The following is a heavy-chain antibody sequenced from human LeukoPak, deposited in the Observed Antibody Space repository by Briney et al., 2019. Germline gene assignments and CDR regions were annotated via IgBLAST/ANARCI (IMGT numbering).Heavy chain of an antibody. V-gene: IGHV3-7*01. CDR1: GFTFSAYS. CDR3: ARGFQSGGSPV. CDR2: IKKDGSEK. Sequence: GGSLRLSCAPSGFTFSAYSLSWVRQAPGKGLEWVAKIKKDGSEKDYVDSVKGRLTIPRDNDKGSLYLQLNSLRVEDTAIYYCARGFQSGGSPVWGQGTLVTVSS. D-gene: IGHD2-15*01. J-gene: IGHJ4*02.